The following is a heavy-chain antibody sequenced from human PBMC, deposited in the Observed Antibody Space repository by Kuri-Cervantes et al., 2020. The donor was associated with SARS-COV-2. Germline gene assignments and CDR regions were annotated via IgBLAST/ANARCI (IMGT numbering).Heavy chain of an antibody. CDR2: INHSGSA. CDR1: GGSFSGFY. D-gene: IGHD4-11*01. J-gene: IGHJ4*02. Sequence: SETLSLTCAVYGGSFSGFYWSWICQPPGKGLEWIGEINHSGSANYNPSLKSRVTISVDTSKNQFSLKLNSVTAADTAVYYCARGWTTVTTPYFDYWGQGTLVTVSS. V-gene: IGHV4-34*01. CDR3: ARGWTTVTTPYFDY.